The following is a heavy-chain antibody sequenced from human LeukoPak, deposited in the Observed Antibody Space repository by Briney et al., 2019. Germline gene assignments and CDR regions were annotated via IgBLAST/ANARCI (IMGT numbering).Heavy chain of an antibody. Sequence: SVKVSCKASGGTFSSYAISWVRQAPGQGLEWMGRIIPILGIANYAQKFQGRVTITTDESTSTAYMELSSLRSEDTAVYYCASLGTAAYFDYWGQGTLVTVSS. J-gene: IGHJ4*02. CDR2: IIPILGIA. D-gene: IGHD6-13*01. V-gene: IGHV1-69*04. CDR3: ASLGTAAYFDY. CDR1: GGTFSSYA.